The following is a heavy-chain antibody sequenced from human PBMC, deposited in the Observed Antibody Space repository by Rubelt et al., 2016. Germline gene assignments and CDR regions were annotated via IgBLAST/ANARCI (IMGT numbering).Heavy chain of an antibody. Sequence: VQLVESGGGLVQPGGSLRLSCAASGFTFSSYAMHWVRQAPGKGLEWVAVISYDGSNKYYADSVKGQLTISRDNSKNQLNLQMNSLRAEDTAVYYCAREDELMVGAMGLDYWGQGTLVTVSS. D-gene: IGHD1-26*01. J-gene: IGHJ4*02. CDR2: ISYDGSNK. V-gene: IGHV3-30*04. CDR3: AREDELMVGAMGLDY. CDR1: GFTFSSYA.